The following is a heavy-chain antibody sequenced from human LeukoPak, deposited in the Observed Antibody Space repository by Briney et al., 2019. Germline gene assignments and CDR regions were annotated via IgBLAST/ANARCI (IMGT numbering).Heavy chain of an antibody. J-gene: IGHJ3*02. CDR2: IKQDGSEK. D-gene: IGHD6-13*01. CDR1: GFTFSSYW. V-gene: IGHV3-7*04. Sequence: PGGSLRLSSAVSGFTFSSYWMSWVRQAPGQGLEWVANIKQDGSEKYYVDSVKGRFTISRDNAKNSLYLQMNSLRGEDTAVYFCARGHTSNCDHVSDIWGQGTMVTVSS. CDR3: ARGHTSNCDHVSDI.